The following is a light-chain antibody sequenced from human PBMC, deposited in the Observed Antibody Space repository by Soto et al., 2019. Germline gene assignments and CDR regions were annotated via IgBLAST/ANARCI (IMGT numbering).Light chain of an antibody. V-gene: IGLV2-18*02. J-gene: IGLJ1*01. CDR2: EGT. CDR1: SSDVGSYNR. Sequence: QSVLPQPPSVSDTTGQSVTISCTGTSSDVGSYNRVSWYQEPPGTAPKLMIYEGTNRPSGVPDRFSGSKSGNTASLTISGLQAEDEADYYCSSYTSSSTYVFGTGTKVTVL. CDR3: SSYTSSSTYV.